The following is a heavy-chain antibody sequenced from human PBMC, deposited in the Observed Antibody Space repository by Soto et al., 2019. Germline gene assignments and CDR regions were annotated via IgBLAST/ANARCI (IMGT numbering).Heavy chain of an antibody. Sequence: GGSLRLSCAASGFTVSNYYMSWVRQAPGRGLQWVSVIYTAGPTYYAESVKGRFTISRDESKNTLYSQMDNLRAEDTATYYCARGKSIDAYNPLGYWGPGTLVTVSS. CDR2: IYTAGPT. CDR1: GFTVSNYY. J-gene: IGHJ4*02. CDR3: ARGKSIDAYNPLGY. V-gene: IGHV3-53*01. D-gene: IGHD1-1*01.